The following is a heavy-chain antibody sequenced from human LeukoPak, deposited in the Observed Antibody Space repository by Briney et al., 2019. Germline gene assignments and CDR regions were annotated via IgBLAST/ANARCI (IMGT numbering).Heavy chain of an antibody. D-gene: IGHD3-22*01. CDR1: GFTFSSYA. J-gene: IGHJ1*01. CDR3: ATAYDSSGYYGYFQH. CDR2: ISGSGGSK. V-gene: IGHV3-23*01. Sequence: PGGSLRLSCAASGFTFSSYAMSWVRQAPGKGLEWVSAISGSGGSKYYADSVKGRFTVSRDNSRNTLFLQMNSLRADDTAVYYCATAYDSSGYYGYFQHWGQGTLVTVSS.